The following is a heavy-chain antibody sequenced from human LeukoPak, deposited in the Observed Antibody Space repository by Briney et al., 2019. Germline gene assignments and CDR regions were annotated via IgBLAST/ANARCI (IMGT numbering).Heavy chain of an antibody. CDR2: INPNSGGT. Sequence: ASVKVSCKASGYTFTDYYMHWVRQAPGQGLEWMGWINPNSGGTNYAQKFQGRVTMTRDTSISTAYMELSRLRSDDTAVYYCAREDPYGDYYFDYWGQGTLVTVSS. V-gene: IGHV1-2*02. D-gene: IGHD4-17*01. CDR3: AREDPYGDYYFDY. J-gene: IGHJ4*02. CDR1: GYTFTDYY.